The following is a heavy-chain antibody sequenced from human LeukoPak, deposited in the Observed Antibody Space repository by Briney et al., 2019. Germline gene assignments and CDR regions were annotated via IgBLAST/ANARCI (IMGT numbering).Heavy chain of an antibody. Sequence: PGGSLRLSCAASGFTFSSYAMSWVRQAPGKGLEWVSAIESNGVNTYYLASVKGRFTISRDNSKNTLYLRMNSLRAEDTALYYCAKDRRFPDDVFDIWGHGTMVTVSS. CDR2: IESNGVNT. CDR3: AKDRRFPDDVFDI. V-gene: IGHV3-23*01. CDR1: GFTFSSYA. J-gene: IGHJ3*02. D-gene: IGHD2-21*01.